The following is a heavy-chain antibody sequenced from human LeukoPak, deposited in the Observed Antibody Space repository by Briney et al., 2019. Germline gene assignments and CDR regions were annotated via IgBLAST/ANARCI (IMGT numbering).Heavy chain of an antibody. J-gene: IGHJ3*02. D-gene: IGHD3-10*01. CDR1: GYSFTNYW. CDR2: IYPGDSDT. V-gene: IGHV5-51*01. CDR3: ARPMLPGVTNAFDI. Sequence: GESLKISCKGSGYSFTNYWIGWVRQMPGKGLEWMGIIYPGDSDTRYSPSFQGQVTITADKSISTAYLQWSSLEASDTAIYYCARPMLPGVTNAFDIWGQGTMVTVSS.